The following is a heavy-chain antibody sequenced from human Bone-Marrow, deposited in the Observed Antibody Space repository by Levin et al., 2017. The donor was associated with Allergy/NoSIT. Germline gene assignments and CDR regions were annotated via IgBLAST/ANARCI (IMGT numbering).Heavy chain of an antibody. CDR1: GFTFSSYE. J-gene: IGHJ1*01. CDR3: ARDDYGDYGKYFQH. V-gene: IGHV3-48*03. Sequence: TGGSLRLSCAASGFTFSSYEMNWVRQAPGKGLEWVSYISSSGSTIYYADSVKGRFTISRDNAKNSLYLQMNSLRAEDTAVYYCARDDYGDYGKYFQHWGQGTLVTVSS. D-gene: IGHD4-17*01. CDR2: ISSSGSTI.